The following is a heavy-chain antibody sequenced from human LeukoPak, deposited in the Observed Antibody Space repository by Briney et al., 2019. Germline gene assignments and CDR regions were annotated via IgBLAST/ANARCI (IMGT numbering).Heavy chain of an antibody. D-gene: IGHD1-26*01. V-gene: IGHV1-2*02. CDR2: INPNSGGT. Sequence: ASVKVSCKASGYTFTGYYMHWVRQAPGQGLEWMGWINPNSGGTNYAQKFQGRVTMTRDTSISTAYMELSRLRSDDTAVYYCARDPSIVGATARFDPWGQGTLVTVSS. CDR1: GYTFTGYY. CDR3: ARDPSIVGATARFDP. J-gene: IGHJ5*02.